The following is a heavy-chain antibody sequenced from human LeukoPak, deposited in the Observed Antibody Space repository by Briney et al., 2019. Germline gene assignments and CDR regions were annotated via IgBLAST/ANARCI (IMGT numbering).Heavy chain of an antibody. J-gene: IGHJ4*02. V-gene: IGHV3-7*03. CDR1: GFTFSIHA. CDR3: ARDSYSGSDTAPDY. D-gene: IGHD5-12*01. CDR2: IKQDGSEK. Sequence: GGSLRLSCAASGFTFSIHAMSWVRQAPGKGLEWVANIKQDGSEKYYVDSVKGRFTISRDNAQNSLYLQMNSLRVEDTAVYYCARDSYSGSDTAPDYWGQGTLVTVSS.